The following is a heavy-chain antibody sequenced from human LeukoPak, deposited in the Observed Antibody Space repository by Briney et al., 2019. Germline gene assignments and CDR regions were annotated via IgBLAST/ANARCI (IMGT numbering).Heavy chain of an antibody. J-gene: IGHJ5*02. CDR2: ISSNGGST. Sequence: GGSLRLSCAASGFTFSSYAMHWVRQAPGKGLEYVSAISSNGGSTYYANSVKGRFTISRDNSKNTLYLQMGSLRAEDMAVYYCARDPYSSSSFDAYNWFDPWGQGTLVTVSS. V-gene: IGHV3-64*01. CDR1: GFTFSSYA. CDR3: ARDPYSSSSFDAYNWFDP. D-gene: IGHD6-6*01.